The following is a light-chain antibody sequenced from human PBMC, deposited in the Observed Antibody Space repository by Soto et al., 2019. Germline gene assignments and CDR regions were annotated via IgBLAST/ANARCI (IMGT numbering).Light chain of an antibody. J-gene: IGKJ1*01. Sequence: DIQKTQSPSSLSASVGDRVTITCRASQSIASRLNWYQQKPGSAPKLLIYGASTLESGVPSRFSGSGSGTDFTLTVSSLQVEDFATYYCQQTDTIPRTFGQGTKVDVK. CDR1: QSIASR. CDR3: QQTDTIPRT. CDR2: GAS. V-gene: IGKV1-39*01.